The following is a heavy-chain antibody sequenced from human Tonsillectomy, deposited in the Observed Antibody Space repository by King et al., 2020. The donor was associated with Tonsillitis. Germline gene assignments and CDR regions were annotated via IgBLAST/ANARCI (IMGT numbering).Heavy chain of an antibody. Sequence: VQLQQSGPGLVKPSQTLSLTCAISGDSVSSNSAAWNWIRQSPSRGLEWLGRTYYRSKWYNDYAVSVKSRITINPDTSKNHFSLQLNSVTPEDTAVYHCARAGYSSSWYPYYYYMDVWGKGTTVTVSS. V-gene: IGHV6-1*01. CDR2: TYYRSKWYN. D-gene: IGHD6-13*01. J-gene: IGHJ6*03. CDR3: ARAGYSSSWYPYYYYMDV. CDR1: GDSVSSNSAA.